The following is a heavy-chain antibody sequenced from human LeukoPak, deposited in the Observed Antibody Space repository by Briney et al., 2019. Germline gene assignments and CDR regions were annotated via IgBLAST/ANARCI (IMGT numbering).Heavy chain of an antibody. D-gene: IGHD4-17*01. CDR2: IGAGGTDT. J-gene: IGHJ5*02. CDR3: AKDLTYGDGRWEFDL. Sequence: GGSLRLSCAASGFSLSSYATGWGGQAPGKGGEWVSGIGAGGTDTYYVDAVKGRFTISKDKSKNMLYLQMNSLRAEDTAVYHCAKDLTYGDGRWEFDLWGQGTLVTVSS. CDR1: GFSLSSYA. V-gene: IGHV3-23*01.